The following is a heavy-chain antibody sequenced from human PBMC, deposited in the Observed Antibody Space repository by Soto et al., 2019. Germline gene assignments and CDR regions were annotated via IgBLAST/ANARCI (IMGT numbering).Heavy chain of an antibody. J-gene: IGHJ6*02. Sequence: SETLSLTCTVSGGSISSTNFYWGWIRQPPGKGLECIGSIYHSGSTNYNPSLKSRVTISVDKSKNQFSLKLSSVTAADTAVYYCARVSGSYYYGMDVWGQGTTVTVS. CDR3: ARVSGSYYYGMDV. D-gene: IGHD1-26*01. CDR2: IYHSGST. V-gene: IGHV4-39*07. CDR1: GGSISSTNFY.